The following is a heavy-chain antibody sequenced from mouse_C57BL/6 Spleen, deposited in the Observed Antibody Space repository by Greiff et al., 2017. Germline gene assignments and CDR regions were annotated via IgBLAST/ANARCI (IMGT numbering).Heavy chain of an antibody. Sequence: DVKLVESGGGLVKPGGSLKLSCAASGFTFSDYGMHWVRQAPEKGLEWVAYISSGSSSIYYADTVKGRFTISRDNAKNTLFLQMTSLRSEDTSMYYCAKYGYDWFAYWGQGTLVTVSA. D-gene: IGHD2-2*01. CDR1: GFTFSDYG. V-gene: IGHV5-17*01. CDR3: AKYGYDWFAY. CDR2: ISSGSSSI. J-gene: IGHJ3*01.